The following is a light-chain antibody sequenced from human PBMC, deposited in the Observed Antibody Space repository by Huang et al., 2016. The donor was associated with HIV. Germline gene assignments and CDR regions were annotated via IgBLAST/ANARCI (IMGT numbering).Light chain of an antibody. V-gene: IGKV4-1*01. CDR2: WAS. J-gene: IGKJ1*01. CDR3: QQSYAAPRT. CDR1: QSVLYTSTNQNF. Sequence: DIVMTQSPDFLSLSRGERATINCKSSQSVLYTSTNQNFLNWSQHKAGQPPKLLLYWASTRESGVPDRFSGSGSGTDFNLTINSLQIEDVAVYYCQQSYAAPRTFGQGTKVAIK.